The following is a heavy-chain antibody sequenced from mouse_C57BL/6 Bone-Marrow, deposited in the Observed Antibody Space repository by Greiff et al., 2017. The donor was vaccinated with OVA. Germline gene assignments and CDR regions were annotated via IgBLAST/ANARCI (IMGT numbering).Heavy chain of an antibody. Sequence: EVKLVESGGGLVQSGRSLRLSCATSGFTFSDFYMEWVRQAPGKGREWIAASRNKANDYTTEYSASVKGRFIVSRDTSQSILYLQMNALRAEDTAIYYCARDAWGRPHWYFDVWGTGTTVTVSS. J-gene: IGHJ1*03. V-gene: IGHV7-1*01. CDR1: GFTFSDFY. CDR2: SRNKANDYTT. CDR3: ARDAWGRPHWYFDV.